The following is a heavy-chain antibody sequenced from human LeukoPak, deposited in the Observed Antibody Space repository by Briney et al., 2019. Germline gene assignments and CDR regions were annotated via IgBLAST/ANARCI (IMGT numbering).Heavy chain of an antibody. D-gene: IGHD2-8*01. CDR2: ISAYNGNT. V-gene: IGHV1-18*01. CDR3: AGSLGYCTSNVCYLKY. CDR1: GYTFTNHG. Sequence: EASVKVSCKAFGYTFTNHGVSWVRQAPGQGLEWMGWISAYNGNTNYAQKLQGRVTMTTDTYTNTAYMELRSLRSDDTAVYYCAGSLGYCTSNVCYLKYWGQGTLVTVSS. J-gene: IGHJ4*02.